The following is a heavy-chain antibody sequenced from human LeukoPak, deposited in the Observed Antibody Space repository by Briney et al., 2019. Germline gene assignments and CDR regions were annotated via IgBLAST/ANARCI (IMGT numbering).Heavy chain of an antibody. D-gene: IGHD6-19*01. CDR2: IIPNFGTA. Sequence: EASVKVSCKASGGTFSSYAISWVRQAPGQGLEWMGGIIPNFGTANYAQKFQGRVTITTDESTSTAYMELSSLRSEDTAVYYCARAAVAGEYYSDYWGQGTLVTVSS. CDR3: ARAAVAGEYYSDY. CDR1: GGTFSSYA. J-gene: IGHJ4*02. V-gene: IGHV1-69*05.